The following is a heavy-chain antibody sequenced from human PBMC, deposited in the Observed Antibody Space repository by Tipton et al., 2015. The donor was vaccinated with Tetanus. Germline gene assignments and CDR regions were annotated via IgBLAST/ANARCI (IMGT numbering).Heavy chain of an antibody. J-gene: IGHJ4*02. CDR3: AKALKTLIYQCLDY. CDR1: GFTFSNYA. CDR2: INGTGSVT. Sequence: SLRLSCAASGFTFSNYAMGWVRQAPGKGLEWISSINGTGSVTHHAASVKGRFTISRDNSKNTLYLQMNSLRAEDTATYYCAKALKTLIYQCLDYWGQGALVTVSS. D-gene: IGHD2-2*01. V-gene: IGHV3-23*01.